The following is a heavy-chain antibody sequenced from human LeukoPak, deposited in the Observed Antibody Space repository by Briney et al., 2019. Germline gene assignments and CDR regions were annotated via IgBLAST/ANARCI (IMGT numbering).Heavy chain of an antibody. V-gene: IGHV4-39*01. Sequence: GSLRLSCAASGFTFSSYWMSWIRQPPGKGLEWIGSIYYSGSTYYNPSLKSRVTISVDTSKNQFSLKLSSVTAADTAVYYCARLTSSSSWELHSYFDYWGQGTLVTVSS. J-gene: IGHJ4*02. CDR1: GFTFSSYW. CDR3: ARLTSSSSWELHSYFDY. D-gene: IGHD1-26*01. CDR2: IYYSGST.